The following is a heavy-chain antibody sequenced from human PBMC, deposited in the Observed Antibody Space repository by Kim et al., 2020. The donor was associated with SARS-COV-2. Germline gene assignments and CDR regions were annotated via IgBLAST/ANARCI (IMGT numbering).Heavy chain of an antibody. CDR2: ISAYNGNT. D-gene: IGHD3-10*01. CDR1: GYTFTSYG. J-gene: IGHJ6*02. Sequence: ASVKVSCKASGYTFTSYGISWVRQAPGQGLEWMGWISAYNGNTNYAQKLQGRVTMTTDTSTSTAYMELRSLRSDDTAVYYCARDGSGSYDSLYYYGMDVWGQGTTVTVSS. CDR3: ARDGSGSYDSLYYYGMDV. V-gene: IGHV1-18*04.